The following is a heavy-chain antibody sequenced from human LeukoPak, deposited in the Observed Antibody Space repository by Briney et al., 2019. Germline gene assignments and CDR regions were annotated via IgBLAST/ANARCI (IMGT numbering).Heavy chain of an antibody. V-gene: IGHV3-66*01. D-gene: IGHD3-10*01. CDR1: GFTVSSKY. J-gene: IGHJ5*02. Sequence: PGGSLRLSCAASGFTVSSKYMSWVRQAPGKGLEWVSVIYSGGSTYYADSVQGRFTISRDNSKNTLYLQMNSLRAEDTAVYYCARGFASGGGWFDPCGQGTRVTVSS. CDR2: IYSGGST. CDR3: ARGFASGGGWFDP.